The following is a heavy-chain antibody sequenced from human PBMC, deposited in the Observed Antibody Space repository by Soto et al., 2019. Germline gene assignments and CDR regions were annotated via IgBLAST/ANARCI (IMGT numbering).Heavy chain of an antibody. J-gene: IGHJ5*02. CDR1: GGSVSSGSYY. Sequence: PSETLSLTCTVSGGSVSSGSYYWSWIRQPPGKGLEWIGYIYYSGSTNYNPSLKSQVTISVDTSKNQFSLKLSSVTAADTAVYYCARGRSWFDPWGQGTLVTVSS. CDR2: IYYSGST. CDR3: ARGRSWFDP. V-gene: IGHV4-61*01.